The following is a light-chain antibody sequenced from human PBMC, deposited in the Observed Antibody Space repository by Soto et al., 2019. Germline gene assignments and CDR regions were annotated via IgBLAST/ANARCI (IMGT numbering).Light chain of an antibody. CDR3: HQYFDWPRGT. CDR1: QSVNGH. CDR2: GTS. V-gene: IGKV3-15*01. J-gene: IGKJ1*01. Sequence: EIVVTQSPATLSVSPGERATLSCRVSQSVNGHLAWYQQRPGQAPRLLIYGTSTRATDVPLRFSGGGSGTAFTLTSSSLQSEDFAVYFCHQYFDWPRGTFGQGTKLEI.